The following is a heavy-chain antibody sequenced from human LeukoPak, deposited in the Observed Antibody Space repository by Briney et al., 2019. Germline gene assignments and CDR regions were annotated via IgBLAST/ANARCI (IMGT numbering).Heavy chain of an antibody. J-gene: IGHJ2*01. V-gene: IGHV3-66*04. CDR3: VRQLAVHGPGYFDL. CDR1: GFTVGSSY. CDR2: IYSGGST. Sequence: GGSLRLSCAATGFTVGSSYMSRVRQAPGKGLEWVSVIYSGGSTYYADSVKVRFTISRDNSKNTLYLQMSSLRAEDAAVYYCVRQLAVHGPGYFDLWGRGTLVTVSS. D-gene: IGHD6-19*01.